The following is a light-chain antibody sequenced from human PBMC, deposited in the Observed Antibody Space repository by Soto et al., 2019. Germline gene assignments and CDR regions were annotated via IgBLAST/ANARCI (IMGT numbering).Light chain of an antibody. J-gene: IGKJ1*01. CDR1: QSISTW. CDR2: EAS. CDR3: QQYNLYPWT. Sequence: DIQMTQSPSTLSTSVGDSVTITCRASQSISTWLAWYQQKPGKAPNLLIYEASTLENGVSSRFSGSGSGTEFTLTISSLQPDDIATYYCQQYNLYPWTFXQGTKVDIK. V-gene: IGKV1-5*01.